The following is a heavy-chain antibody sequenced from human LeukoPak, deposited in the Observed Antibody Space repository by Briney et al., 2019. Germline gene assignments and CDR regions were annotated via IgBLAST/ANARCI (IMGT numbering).Heavy chain of an antibody. Sequence: SETLSLTCTVSGGSISSSSYYWGWIRQPPGKGLEWIGSIYYSGSTYYNPSLKSRVTISVDTSKNQFSLKLSSVTAADTAVYYCASSYDFWSGYYANWFDPWGQGTLVTVSS. CDR1: GGSISSSSYY. D-gene: IGHD3-3*01. V-gene: IGHV4-39*01. CDR3: ASSYDFWSGYYANWFDP. CDR2: IYYSGST. J-gene: IGHJ5*02.